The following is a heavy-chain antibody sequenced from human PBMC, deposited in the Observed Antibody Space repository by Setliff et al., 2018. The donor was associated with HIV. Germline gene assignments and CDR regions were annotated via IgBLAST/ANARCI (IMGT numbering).Heavy chain of an antibody. CDR2: IKSIGDGETT. CDR1: GFTLSNAW. V-gene: IGHV3-15*01. D-gene: IGHD6-13*01. CDR3: STRLRWAPEKIDY. Sequence: GESLKLSCVASGFTLSNAWMDWVRQAPGKGLEWVGRIKSIGDGETTDYAAPVKGRFTNTKNDSKNTLYLQLDNLETEDTAFYYCSTRLRWAPEKIDYWGQGTLVTVSS. J-gene: IGHJ4*02.